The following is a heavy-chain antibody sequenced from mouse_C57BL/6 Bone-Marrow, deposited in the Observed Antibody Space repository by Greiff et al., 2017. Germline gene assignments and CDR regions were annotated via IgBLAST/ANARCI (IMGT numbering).Heavy chain of an antibody. Sequence: DVQLQESGGGLVKPGGSLKLSCAASGFTFSSYAMSWVRQTPEKRLEWVATISDGGSYTYYPDNVKGRFTISRDNAKNNLYLQMSHLKSEDTAMYYCARGGYAMDYWGQGTSVTVSS. CDR1: GFTFSSYA. J-gene: IGHJ4*01. CDR3: ARGGYAMDY. CDR2: ISDGGSYT. V-gene: IGHV5-4*01. D-gene: IGHD2-14*01.